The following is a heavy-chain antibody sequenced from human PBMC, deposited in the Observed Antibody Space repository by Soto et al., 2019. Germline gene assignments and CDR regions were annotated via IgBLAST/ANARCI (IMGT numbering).Heavy chain of an antibody. CDR3: ARSPRPSKTFDV. Sequence: PSETLSLTCAVYGGSFNGYFWNWVRQPPGQGLEWVGDVSFGGTTHYSPSLKSRVTISIDTSKKQFSLTLNSVTAADTAVYYCARSPRPSKTFDVWGQGTMVTVSS. CDR1: GGSFNGYF. CDR2: VSFGGTT. V-gene: IGHV4-34*01. J-gene: IGHJ3*01.